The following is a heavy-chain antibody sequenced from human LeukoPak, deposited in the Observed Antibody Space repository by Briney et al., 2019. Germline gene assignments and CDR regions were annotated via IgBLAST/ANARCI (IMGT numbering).Heavy chain of an antibody. V-gene: IGHV1-8*01. Sequence: GASVKVSCKASRYTFTMYDVNWVRQATGQGLEYMGWMNPDSGDTGYTQKFRDRVTMTRNTSISTAYMELRGLKSEDTAIYHCARPRSSWYSDSFDIWGQGTVVTVSS. CDR2: MNPDSGDT. CDR3: ARPRSSWYSDSFDI. J-gene: IGHJ3*02. D-gene: IGHD6-19*01. CDR1: RYTFTMYD.